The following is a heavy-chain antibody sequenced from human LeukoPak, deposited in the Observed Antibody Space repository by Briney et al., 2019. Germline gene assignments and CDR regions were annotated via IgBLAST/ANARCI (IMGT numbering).Heavy chain of an antibody. CDR2: ISSSGLYI. D-gene: IGHD1-26*01. CDR3: ASEHSGNYYRPFDY. V-gene: IGHV3-21*01. J-gene: IGHJ4*02. Sequence: PGGSLRLSCAASAFTFSTYSMNWVRQAPGKGLEWVSSISSSGLYIYYADSVKGRFTISRDNAKNSLYLQMNSLRAEDTAVYYWASEHSGNYYRPFDYWGQGTLVSVSS. CDR1: AFTFSTYS.